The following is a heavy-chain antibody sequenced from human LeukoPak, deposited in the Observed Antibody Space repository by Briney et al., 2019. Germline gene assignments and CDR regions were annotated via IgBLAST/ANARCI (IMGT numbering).Heavy chain of an antibody. D-gene: IGHD4-11*01. Sequence: PGGSLTLSCTASQFIFSHYAMHWVRQAPGKGLEWVAVIWHDGSSRYYGDSVKGRFTISRDNSQNTVYLQMNSLRAVDTAVYFCAKDAQRGFDYSNSLQYWGQGTLVTVSS. CDR3: AKDAQRGFDYSNSLQY. CDR2: IWHDGSSR. CDR1: QFIFSHYA. V-gene: IGHV3-33*06. J-gene: IGHJ4*02.